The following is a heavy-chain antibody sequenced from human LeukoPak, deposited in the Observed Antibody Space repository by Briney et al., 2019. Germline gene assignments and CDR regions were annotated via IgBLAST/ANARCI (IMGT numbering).Heavy chain of an antibody. V-gene: IGHV3-23*01. CDR2: VSGSGGTT. D-gene: IGHD5-18*01. Sequence: GGSLRLSCAASGFTFSSYDMSWVRQAPGKGLKCVSAVSGSGGTTYYPDSGKGRFTVSRDNSKNTLYLQMDSLRDEDTDVYYCAKRLPFYYDYWGQGTLVTVSS. CDR3: AKRLPFYYDY. J-gene: IGHJ4*02. CDR1: GFTFSSYD.